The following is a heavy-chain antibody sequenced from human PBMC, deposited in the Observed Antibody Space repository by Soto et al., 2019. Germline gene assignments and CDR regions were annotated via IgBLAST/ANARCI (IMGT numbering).Heavy chain of an antibody. CDR1: GGSISSGDYY. D-gene: IGHD2-8*01. Sequence: QVQLQESGPGLVKPSQTLSLTCTVSGGSISSGDYYWSWIRQPPGKGLVWIGYILYSGTTTYNPSLESRLTISVDTSKNQLSLKLTSVTAADTAVYYCARHGALDYWGRGTLVTVSS. J-gene: IGHJ4*02. CDR2: ILYSGTT. CDR3: ARHGALDY. V-gene: IGHV4-30-4*01.